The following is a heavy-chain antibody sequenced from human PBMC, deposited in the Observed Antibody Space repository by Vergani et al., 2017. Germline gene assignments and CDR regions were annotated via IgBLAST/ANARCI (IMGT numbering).Heavy chain of an antibody. V-gene: IGHV4-34*01. CDR2: INHSGST. D-gene: IGHD2-8*01. CDR3: ARGNGDAFDI. Sequence: QVQLQQWGAGLLKPSETLSLTCAVYGGSFSGYYWSWIRQPPGKGLEWIGEINHSGSTNYNPSLKSRVTISVDTSKNQFSLKLSSVTAADTAVYYCARGNGDAFDIWGQGTMVTVSS. CDR1: GGSFSGYY. J-gene: IGHJ3*02.